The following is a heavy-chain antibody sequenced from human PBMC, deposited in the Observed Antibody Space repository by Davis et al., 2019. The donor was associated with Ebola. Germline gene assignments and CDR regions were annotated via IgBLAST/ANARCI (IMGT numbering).Heavy chain of an antibody. CDR1: GFTFSSSW. J-gene: IGHJ6*02. Sequence: GGSLRLSCAASGFTFSSSWMSWVRQAPGKGLEWVANTKQDGSEKYYVDSVKGRSTISRDNAKNSLYLQMNSLRAEDTAVYYCARGGVYALRVYYYYGMDVWGQGTTVTVSS. D-gene: IGHD2-8*01. V-gene: IGHV3-7*01. CDR2: TKQDGSEK. CDR3: ARGGVYALRVYYYYGMDV.